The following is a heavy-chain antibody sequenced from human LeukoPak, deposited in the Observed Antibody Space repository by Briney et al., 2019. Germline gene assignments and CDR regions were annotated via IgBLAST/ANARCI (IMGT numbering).Heavy chain of an antibody. D-gene: IGHD2-15*01. Sequence: PGGSLRLSFAASGFTFSSYSMNWVRQAPGKGLEWVSYISSSSSIIYYADSVKGRFTISRDNAKNSLYLQMNSLRAEDTAVYYCASIWVGYMDVWGKGTTVTVSS. CDR3: ASIWVGYMDV. J-gene: IGHJ6*03. V-gene: IGHV3-48*01. CDR2: ISSSSSII. CDR1: GFTFSSYS.